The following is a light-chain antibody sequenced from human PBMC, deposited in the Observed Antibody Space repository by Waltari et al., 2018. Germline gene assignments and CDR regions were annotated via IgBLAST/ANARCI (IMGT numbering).Light chain of an antibody. J-gene: IGLJ1*01. CDR2: DVY. V-gene: IGLV2-11*01. Sequence: QSALTQPRSVSGSPGQSVTIPCTAPNSDVGGSKYVSWYQQHPDKAPRLIIYDVYTRPSGVPNRFSGSKSANTASLTISGLQSEDEADYYCCSYAGSFTWVFGTGTKVTVL. CDR1: NSDVGGSKY. CDR3: CSYAGSFTWV.